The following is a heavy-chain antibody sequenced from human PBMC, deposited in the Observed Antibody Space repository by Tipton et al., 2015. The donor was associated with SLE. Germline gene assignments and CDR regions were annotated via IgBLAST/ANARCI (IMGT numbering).Heavy chain of an antibody. Sequence: LRLSCTVSGGSISSGSYYWSWIRQPAGKGLEWIGRIYTSGSTNYNPSLKSRVTISVDTSKNQFSLKLSSVTAADTAVYYCARDWCSSTSCYGWFDPWGQGTLVTVSS. CDR3: ARDWCSSTSCYGWFDP. J-gene: IGHJ5*02. V-gene: IGHV4-61*02. CDR2: IYTSGST. CDR1: GGSISSGSYY. D-gene: IGHD2-2*01.